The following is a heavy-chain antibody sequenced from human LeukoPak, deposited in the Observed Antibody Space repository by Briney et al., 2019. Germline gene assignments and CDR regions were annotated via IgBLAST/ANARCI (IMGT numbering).Heavy chain of an antibody. V-gene: IGHV3-30*04. D-gene: IGHD2-21*01. J-gene: IGHJ4*02. CDR1: GFTFSSYA. Sequence: PGGSLRLSCAASGFTFSSYAMHWVRQAPGKGLEWVAVISYDGSNKYYADSVKGRFTISRDNSKNTLYLQMNSLRAEDTAVYYCAKDLLAELPRGYYFDYWGQGTLVTVSS. CDR3: AKDLLAELPRGYYFDY. CDR2: ISYDGSNK.